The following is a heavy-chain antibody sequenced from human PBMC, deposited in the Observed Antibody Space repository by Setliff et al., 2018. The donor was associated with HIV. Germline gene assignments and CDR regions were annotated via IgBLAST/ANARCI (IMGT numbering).Heavy chain of an antibody. CDR3: ARDPTGGAARFDY. V-gene: IGHV4-38-2*02. D-gene: IGHD6-6*01. CDR2: IYHSGST. J-gene: IGHJ4*02. CDR1: GYSISSGYY. Sequence: PSETLSLTCAVSGYSISSGYYWGWIRQPPGKGLEWIGNIYHSGSTYYNPSLKSRVTISVDTSKNQFSLKLSSVTAADTAVYYCARDPTGGAARFDYWGQGTLVTVSS.